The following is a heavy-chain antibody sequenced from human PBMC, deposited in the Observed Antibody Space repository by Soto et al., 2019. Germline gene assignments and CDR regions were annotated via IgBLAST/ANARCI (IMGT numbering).Heavy chain of an antibody. D-gene: IGHD5-18*01. CDR1: GYTFTSYG. Sequence: QVQLVQSGAEVKKPGASVKVSCKASGYTFTSYGISWVRQAPGQGLEWMGWISAYNGNTNYAQKLQGRVTMTTDTPPSTAYMGLRSLRSADTAVYYCARPKAQLCFDPFASWAQEPLSTVSS. CDR2: ISAYNGNT. V-gene: IGHV1-18*01. CDR3: ARPKAQLCFDPFAS. J-gene: IGHJ4*02.